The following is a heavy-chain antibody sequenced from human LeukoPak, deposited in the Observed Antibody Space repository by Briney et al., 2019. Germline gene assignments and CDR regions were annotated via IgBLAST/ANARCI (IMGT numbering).Heavy chain of an antibody. CDR3: ARDLVYDSSGYYRIDAFAI. J-gene: IGHJ3*02. CDR2: IKQDGSQK. V-gene: IGHV3-7*01. Sequence: GGSLRLSCAPSRFTLSSYWMSWVRQAPGKGREWVANIKQDGSQKHHVHSVKRRFTIPRHNPKNSLYLQMNSLRAEATAVYYCARDLVYDSSGYYRIDAFAIWGQGTMVTVSS. D-gene: IGHD3-22*01. CDR1: RFTLSSYW.